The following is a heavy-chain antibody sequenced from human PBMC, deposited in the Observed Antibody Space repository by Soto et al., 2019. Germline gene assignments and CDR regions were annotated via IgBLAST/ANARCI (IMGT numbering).Heavy chain of an antibody. CDR2: IKQDGNEK. Sequence: GESLKISCAASGFTFSNYWMSWVRQAPGKGLEWVANIKQDGNEKYYVDSVKGRFTISRDNAKNSLYLQMNSLRAEDTAVYYCARQSRGWFDPWGQGTLVTVSS. CDR3: ARQSRGWFDP. D-gene: IGHD3-10*01. J-gene: IGHJ5*02. V-gene: IGHV3-7*05. CDR1: GFTFSNYW.